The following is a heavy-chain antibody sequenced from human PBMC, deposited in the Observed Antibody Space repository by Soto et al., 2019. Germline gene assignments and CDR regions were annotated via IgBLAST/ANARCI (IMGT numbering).Heavy chain of an antibody. D-gene: IGHD3-3*01. CDR1: GYTFTSYD. V-gene: IGHV1-8*01. CDR3: ARFYDFWSGYYSPDYYYYGMDV. Sequence: ASVKVSCKASGYTFTSYDINWVRQATGQGLEWIGWMNPNSGNTGYAQKFQGRVTMTRNTSISTAYMELSSLRSEDTAVYYCARFYDFWSGYYSPDYYYYGMDVWGQGTTVTSP. J-gene: IGHJ6*02. CDR2: MNPNSGNT.